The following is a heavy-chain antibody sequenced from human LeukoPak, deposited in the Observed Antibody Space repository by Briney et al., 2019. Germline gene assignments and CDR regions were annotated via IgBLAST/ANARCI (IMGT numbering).Heavy chain of an antibody. CDR3: ARAEVRYWNQGGKNWFDP. V-gene: IGHV1-2*02. CDR2: INPNSGDT. CDR1: GYTFTDYY. D-gene: IGHD1-1*01. Sequence: ASVKVSCKASGYTFTDYYMHWVRQTPGQELEWMGWINPNSGDTNYAQKFQGRVTMTRDTSISTAYMELSRLRSDDTAVYYCARAEVRYWNQGGKNWFDPWGQGTLVTVSS. J-gene: IGHJ5*02.